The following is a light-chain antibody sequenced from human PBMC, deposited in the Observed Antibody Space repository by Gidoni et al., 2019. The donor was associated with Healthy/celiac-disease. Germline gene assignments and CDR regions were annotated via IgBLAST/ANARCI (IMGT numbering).Light chain of an antibody. Sequence: DIQMTQSPSTLSASVGDRVTITCRPSQSISSWLAWYQQKPGKAPKLLIYDASSLESGVPSRFSGSGSGTEFTLTISSLQPDDFATYYCQQYNSYSSTFGQGTKLEIK. J-gene: IGKJ2*01. CDR2: DAS. V-gene: IGKV1-5*01. CDR3: QQYNSYSST. CDR1: QSISSW.